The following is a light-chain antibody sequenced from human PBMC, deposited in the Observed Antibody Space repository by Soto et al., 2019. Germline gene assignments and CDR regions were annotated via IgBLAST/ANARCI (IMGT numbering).Light chain of an antibody. Sequence: DIVMTQSPLSLPVTPGEPASISCRSSQSLLHSNGYNYLDWYLQKPGQSPQLLIYLGSNRASGVPDRFSGSGSGTDFTLKISRVEAEDVGVYYCMQALQTRTFGQGTKV. CDR2: LGS. CDR3: MQALQTRT. CDR1: QSLLHSNGYNY. J-gene: IGKJ1*01. V-gene: IGKV2-28*01.